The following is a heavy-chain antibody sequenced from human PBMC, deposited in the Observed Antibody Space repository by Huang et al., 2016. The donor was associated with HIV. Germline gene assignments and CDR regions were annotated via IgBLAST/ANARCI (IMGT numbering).Heavy chain of an antibody. D-gene: IGHD6-13*01. CDR2: IRGGGGST. CDR1: GFTFSSYA. V-gene: IGHV3-23*01. J-gene: IGHJ4*02. CDR3: AKDPYSSSWFDHFDY. Sequence: EVQLLESGGGLVQPGGSLRLSCAASGFTFSSYAMSWVRQAPGKGLEWVLVIRGGGGSTYYADSGKGRFTISRDKSKNTLYLQMNSLRAEDAAVYYCAKDPYSSSWFDHFDYWGQGTLVTVSS.